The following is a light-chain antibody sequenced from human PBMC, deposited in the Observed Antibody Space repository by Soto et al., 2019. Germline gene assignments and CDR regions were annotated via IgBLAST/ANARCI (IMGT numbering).Light chain of an antibody. CDR1: QGISSY. V-gene: IGKV1-9*01. CDR2: AAS. J-gene: IGKJ1*01. Sequence: IQLTQSPSSLSASVGDRVTITCRARQGISSYLAWYQQKPGKAPKLLIYAASTLQSRGPSRFSGRGSRTDITRTISNLEPEDFATYYCQQLNSYPRTFGQGTKVEIK. CDR3: QQLNSYPRT.